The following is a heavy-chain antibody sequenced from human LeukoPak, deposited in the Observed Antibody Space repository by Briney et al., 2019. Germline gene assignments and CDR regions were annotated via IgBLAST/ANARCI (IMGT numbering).Heavy chain of an antibody. CDR1: GGSSSGYY. D-gene: IGHD6-19*01. J-gene: IGHJ4*02. CDR3: AGSGYSSGWYSKDY. Sequence: PSETLSLTCAVYGGSSSGYYWSWIRQPPGKGLDWIGEINHSGSTNYNPSLKSRVTISVDTSKNQFSLKLSSVTAADTAVYYCAGSGYSSGWYSKDYWGQGTLVTVSS. V-gene: IGHV4-34*01. CDR2: INHSGST.